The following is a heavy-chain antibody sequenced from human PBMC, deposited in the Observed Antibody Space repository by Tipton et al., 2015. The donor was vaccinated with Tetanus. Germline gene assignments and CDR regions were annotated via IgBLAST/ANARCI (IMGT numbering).Heavy chain of an antibody. CDR3: AGYRVGWGGRGY. CDR1: GGSMRGDH. Sequence: TLSLTCTVSGGSMRGDHWSWIRQPPGKGLEWLGHTYDSGGLNYNPSLKSRVTISVDASRNQFSLTPNSVTAADTAVYFCAGYRVGWGGRGYWGQGTLVTVSS. D-gene: IGHD5-24*01. V-gene: IGHV4-59*01. J-gene: IGHJ4*02. CDR2: TYDSGGL.